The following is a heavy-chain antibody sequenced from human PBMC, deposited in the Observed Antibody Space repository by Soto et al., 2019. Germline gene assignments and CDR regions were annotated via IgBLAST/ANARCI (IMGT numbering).Heavy chain of an antibody. J-gene: IGHJ4*02. CDR2: INPSGGST. CDR1: GYIFTNHY. CDR3: ARADYYDSSGFYYDC. Sequence: QVQLVQSGAEVKKPGASVKVSCKASGYIFTNHYIHWVRQAPGQGLEWMGIINPSGGSTNYLQKFQGRIIMTRDTSTSTGYMELSSLRSEDTAVYFCARADYYDSSGFYYDCWGQGTLVTVSS. D-gene: IGHD3-22*01. V-gene: IGHV1-46*01.